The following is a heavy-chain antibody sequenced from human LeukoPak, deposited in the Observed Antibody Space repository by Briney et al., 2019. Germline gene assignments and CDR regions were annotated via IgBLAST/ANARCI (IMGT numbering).Heavy chain of an antibody. CDR3: ANDGGNTRGGDAFDI. V-gene: IGHV3-23*01. Sequence: PGGSLRLSCAASGFTFSSYAMSWVRQAPGKGLEWVSAISGSGGSTYYADSVKGRFTISRDNSKNTLYLQMNSLRAEDTAVYYCANDGGNTRGGDAFDIWGQGTMVTVSS. J-gene: IGHJ3*02. CDR1: GFTFSSYA. CDR2: ISGSGGST. D-gene: IGHD4-23*01.